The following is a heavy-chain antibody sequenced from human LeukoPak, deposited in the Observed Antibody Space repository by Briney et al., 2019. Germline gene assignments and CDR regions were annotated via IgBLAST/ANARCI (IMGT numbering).Heavy chain of an antibody. CDR1: GGSISSYY. CDR2: IYYSGGT. Sequence: SETLSLTCTVSGGSISSYYWSWIRQPPGKGLEWIGYIYYSGGTNYNPSLKSRVTISVDTSKNQFSLKLSSVTAADTAVYYCARGARGSIVLMVYGDNWFDPWGQGTLVTVSS. V-gene: IGHV4-59*01. CDR3: ARGARGSIVLMVYGDNWFDP. D-gene: IGHD2-8*01. J-gene: IGHJ5*02.